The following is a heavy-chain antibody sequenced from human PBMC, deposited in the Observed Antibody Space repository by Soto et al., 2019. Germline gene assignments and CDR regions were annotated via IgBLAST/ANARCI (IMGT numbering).Heavy chain of an antibody. J-gene: IGHJ4*02. D-gene: IGHD3-16*02. Sequence: ASVKVSCKASGYIFINYYIHWVRQAPGQGLEWIGIINPNGGSTNYAQKFRGRVTMARDTSTSTVYMDLSSLRSEDTAVYYCARDASYDYIWESYRSPLNSFDYWGQGTLVTVSS. CDR1: GYIFINYY. CDR3: ARDASYDYIWESYRSPLNSFDY. V-gene: IGHV1-46*03. CDR2: INPNGGST.